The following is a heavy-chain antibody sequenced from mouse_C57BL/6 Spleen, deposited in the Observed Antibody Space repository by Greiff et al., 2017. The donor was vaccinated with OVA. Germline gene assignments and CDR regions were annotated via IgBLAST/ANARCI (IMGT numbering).Heavy chain of an antibody. D-gene: IGHD2-1*01. V-gene: IGHV5-17*01. CDR2: ISSGSSTI. CDR3: ARGLYGNYYAMDY. J-gene: IGHJ4*01. Sequence: EVHLVESGGGLVKPGGSLKLSCAASGFTFSDYGMHWVRQAPEKGLEWVAYISSGSSTIYYADTVKGRFTISRDNDKNTLFLQMTSLRSEDTAMYYCARGLYGNYYAMDYWGQGTSVTVSS. CDR1: GFTFSDYG.